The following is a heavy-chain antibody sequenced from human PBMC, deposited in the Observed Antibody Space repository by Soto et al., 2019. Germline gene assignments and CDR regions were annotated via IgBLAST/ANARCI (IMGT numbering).Heavy chain of an antibody. Sequence: SETLSLTCTVSGGSISSYYWSWIRQPPGKGLEWIGYIYYSGSTNYNPSLKSRVTISVDTSKNQFSLKLSSVTAADTAVYYCATKTSRLGFDYWGQGTLVTVSS. CDR1: GGSISSYY. J-gene: IGHJ4*02. CDR3: ATKTSRLGFDY. V-gene: IGHV4-59*01. CDR2: IYYSGST.